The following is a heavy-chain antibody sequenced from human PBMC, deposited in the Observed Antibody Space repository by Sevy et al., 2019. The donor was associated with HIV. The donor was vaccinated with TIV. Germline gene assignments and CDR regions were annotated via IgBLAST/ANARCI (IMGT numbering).Heavy chain of an antibody. J-gene: IGHJ4*02. V-gene: IGHV3-48*01. CDR3: AREYYDSSGYYSLAVGY. D-gene: IGHD3-22*01. CDR1: GFTFSSYS. CDR2: ISSSSTI. Sequence: GGSLRLSCAASGFTFSSYSMNWVRQAPGKGLEWVSYISSSSTIYYADSVKGRFTISRDNAKNSLYLQMNSLRAEDTAVYYCAREYYDSSGYYSLAVGYWGQGTLVTVSS.